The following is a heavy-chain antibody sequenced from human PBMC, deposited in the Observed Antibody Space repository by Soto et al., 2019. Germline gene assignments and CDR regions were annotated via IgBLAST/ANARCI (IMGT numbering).Heavy chain of an antibody. CDR2: IYYSGST. CDR3: ASARPHDNSGYSDH. D-gene: IGHD3-22*01. J-gene: IGHJ4*01. V-gene: IGHV4-30-4*01. Sequence: PSETLSLTCAVSGGTISIVDYYWSWMRPPPGKGLEWIGSIYYSGSTYYNPSLKRLVTISVDTTNNQFSLKQSPVTAADAAVYYCASARPHDNSGYSDHWGQGTMVTVSS. CDR1: GGTISIVDYY.